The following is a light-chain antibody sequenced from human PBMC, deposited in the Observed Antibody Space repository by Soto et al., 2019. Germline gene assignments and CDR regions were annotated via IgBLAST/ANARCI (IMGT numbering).Light chain of an antibody. J-gene: IGLJ1*01. V-gene: IGLV1-40*01. Sequence: QSVLTQPPSVSGAPGQRVTISCTGSSSNIGAGYDVHWYLQLPGTAPKLLIYGNTNRPSGVPDRFSGSKSGSSASLAITGLQAEDEAAYYCQSHDSSLHASVFGTGTKLTVL. CDR3: QSHDSSLHASV. CDR1: SSNIGAGYD. CDR2: GNT.